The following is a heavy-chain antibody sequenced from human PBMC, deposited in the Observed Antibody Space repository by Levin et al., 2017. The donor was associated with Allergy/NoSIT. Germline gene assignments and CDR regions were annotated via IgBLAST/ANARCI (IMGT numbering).Heavy chain of an antibody. Sequence: SQTLSLTCTVSGGSITTNSAYWAWIRQPPGKGLEWLGTLYYTRDTYYNSSLKSRLIMSVDTSKNQFSLSLSSVTASDTSIYYCARFPKPGWFDPWGQGTLVTVSS. D-gene: IGHD7-27*01. CDR3: ARFPKPGWFDP. CDR1: GGSITTNSAY. V-gene: IGHV4-39*01. CDR2: LYYTRDT. J-gene: IGHJ5*02.